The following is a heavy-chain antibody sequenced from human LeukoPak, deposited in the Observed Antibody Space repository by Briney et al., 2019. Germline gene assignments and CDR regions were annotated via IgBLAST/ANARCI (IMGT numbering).Heavy chain of an antibody. CDR1: GHTFTGYY. CDR3: ARAAYDYGDSLDY. CDR2: INPNSGGT. V-gene: IGHV1-2*02. J-gene: IGHJ4*02. D-gene: IGHD4-17*01. Sequence: ASVKVSCKASGHTFTGYYMHWVRQAPGQGLEWMGWINPNSGGTNYAQKFQGRVTMTRDTSISTAYMELSRLRSDDTAVYYCARAAYDYGDSLDYWGQGTLVTVSS.